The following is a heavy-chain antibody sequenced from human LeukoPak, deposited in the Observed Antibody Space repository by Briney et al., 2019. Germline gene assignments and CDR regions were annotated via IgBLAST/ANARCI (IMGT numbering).Heavy chain of an antibody. CDR1: GGSISSSNW. Sequence: SGTLSLTCVVSGGSISSSNWWGWVRQSPEKGLEWIGEIVHSGSTDYNPSLKSRVTISVDTSKNQFSLKLSSVTAADTAVYYCARVWELRGNWFDPWGQGTLVTVSS. CDR3: ARVWELRGNWFDP. V-gene: IGHV4-4*02. CDR2: IVHSGST. D-gene: IGHD1-26*01. J-gene: IGHJ5*02.